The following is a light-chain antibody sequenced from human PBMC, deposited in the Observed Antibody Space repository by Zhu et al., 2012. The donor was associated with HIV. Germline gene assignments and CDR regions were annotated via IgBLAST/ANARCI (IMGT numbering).Light chain of an antibody. Sequence: DIQLTQSPSFLSASVGDRVTITCRASQGISNHLAWYHQKPGKAPKLLIYGASVLQSGVPSRFSGSGSGTEFTLTISSLQPEDFATYFCQHLTLYPTFGGRSKVRS. CDR1: QGISNH. CDR3: QHLTLYPT. J-gene: IGKJ4*01. V-gene: IGKV1-9*01. CDR2: GAS.